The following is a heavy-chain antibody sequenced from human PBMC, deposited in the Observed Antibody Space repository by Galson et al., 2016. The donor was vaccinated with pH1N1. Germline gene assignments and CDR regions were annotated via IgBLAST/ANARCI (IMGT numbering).Heavy chain of an antibody. CDR2: ISGSGFTT. J-gene: IGHJ4*02. V-gene: IGHV3-23*01. Sequence: SLRLSCAASGLTFSSYAMSWVRQAPGKGLEWVSTISGSGFTTFFADSVKGRFTISRDNSKNTFHLQLNSLRAEDTAIYYCAKGGHYSSFDYWGQGALVNVSS. CDR3: AKGGHYSSFDY. D-gene: IGHD4-11*01. CDR1: GLTFSSYA.